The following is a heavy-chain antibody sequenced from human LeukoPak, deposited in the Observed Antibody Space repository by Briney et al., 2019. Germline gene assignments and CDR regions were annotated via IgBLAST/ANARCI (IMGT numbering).Heavy chain of an antibody. J-gene: IGHJ6*03. CDR3: ARGVSGEYYYYYMDV. CDR1: GYTYTGYY. Sequence: GASVKVSCKASGYTYTGYYMHWVRQAPRQGLEWMGRINANSGGTNYAQKFQGRVTMTRDTSISTAYMELSRLRSDDTAVYYCARGVSGEYYYYYMDVWGKGTTVTVSS. V-gene: IGHV1-2*02. CDR2: INANSGGT. D-gene: IGHD3-10*01.